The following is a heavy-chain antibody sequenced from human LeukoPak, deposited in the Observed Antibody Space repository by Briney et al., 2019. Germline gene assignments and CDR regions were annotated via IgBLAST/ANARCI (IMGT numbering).Heavy chain of an antibody. D-gene: IGHD6-13*01. CDR3: ARHVEQQLVNFDY. CDR2: IYTSGST. V-gene: IGHV4-61*02. J-gene: IGHJ4*02. CDR1: GGSISSGSYY. Sequence: SETLSLTCTVSGGSISSGSYYWSWIRQPAGKGLEWIGRIYTSGSTYYNPSLKSRVTISVDTSKNQFSLKLSSVTAADTAVYYCARHVEQQLVNFDYWGQGTLVTVSS.